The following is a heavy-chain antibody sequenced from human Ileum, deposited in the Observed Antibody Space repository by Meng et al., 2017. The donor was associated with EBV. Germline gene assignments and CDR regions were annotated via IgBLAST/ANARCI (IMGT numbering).Heavy chain of an antibody. Sequence: EVQLVESGGGLVLPGGSLRLSFATSGFIFGNDWMHWVRQAPGKGLVWVSRIHADGSVTNYADSVKGRFTISRDNAKNTLYLQMNSLRAEDTAVYYCARDLFWNQADYWGQGTLVTVSS. CDR1: GFIFGNDW. CDR3: ARDLFWNQADY. D-gene: IGHD1-14*01. CDR2: IHADGSVT. J-gene: IGHJ4*02. V-gene: IGHV3-74*01.